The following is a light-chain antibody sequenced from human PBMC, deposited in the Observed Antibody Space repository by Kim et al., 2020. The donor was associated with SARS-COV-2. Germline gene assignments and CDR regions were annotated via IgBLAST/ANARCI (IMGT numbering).Light chain of an antibody. CDR1: PNFNTF. V-gene: IGKV3-11*01. CDR3: QQRYNWPSLT. Sequence: SPGERATLACRASPNFNTFLAWYQQKPGQAPRLLISDGSNRAAGIPARFSGSGSGTDFTLTISSLEPEDFAVYYCQQRYNWPSLTFGGGTRVDIK. CDR2: DGS. J-gene: IGKJ4*01.